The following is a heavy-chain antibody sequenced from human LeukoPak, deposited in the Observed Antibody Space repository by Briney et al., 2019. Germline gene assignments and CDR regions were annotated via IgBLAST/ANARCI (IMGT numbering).Heavy chain of an antibody. D-gene: IGHD3-16*01. J-gene: IGHJ4*02. CDR2: IKRDGSEK. V-gene: IGHV3-7*01. Sequence: PGGSLRLSCAAFGFTFSNYPMNWVRQAPGKGLEWVANIKRDGSEKYYVDSVKGRFTISRDNAKNSLYLQMNSLRAEDTAVYYCARAPRGKQSYFDYWGQGTLVTVSS. CDR3: ARAPRGKQSYFDY. CDR1: GFTFSNYP.